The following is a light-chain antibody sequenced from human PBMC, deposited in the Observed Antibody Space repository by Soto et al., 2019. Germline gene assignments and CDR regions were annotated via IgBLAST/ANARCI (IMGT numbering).Light chain of an antibody. CDR1: QSFNSIY. Sequence: EIVLTQSPGTLSLSPGERATLSCRASQSFNSIYLAWYQQKPGQAPRLLIYGASSRATGIPDRFSGSGPGTDFTLTISRLEPEDFAVYYCHQYDSWTFGQGTKVDSK. J-gene: IGKJ1*01. V-gene: IGKV3-20*01. CDR3: HQYDSWT. CDR2: GAS.